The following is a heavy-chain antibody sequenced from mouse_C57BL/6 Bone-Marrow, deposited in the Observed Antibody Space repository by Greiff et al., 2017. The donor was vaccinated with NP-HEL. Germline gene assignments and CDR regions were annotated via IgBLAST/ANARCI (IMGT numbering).Heavy chain of an antibody. V-gene: IGHV7-3*01. J-gene: IGHJ3*01. CDR1: GFTFTDYY. D-gene: IGHD1-1*01. CDR3: ARYEYYGSSYDWFAY. CDR2: IRNKANGYTT. Sequence: EVQLVESGGGLVQPGGSLSLSCAASGFTFTDYYMSWVRQPPGKALEWLGFIRNKANGYTTEYSASVKGRFTISRDNSKSILYLQMNALRAEDSATYYCARYEYYGSSYDWFAYWGQGTLVTVSA.